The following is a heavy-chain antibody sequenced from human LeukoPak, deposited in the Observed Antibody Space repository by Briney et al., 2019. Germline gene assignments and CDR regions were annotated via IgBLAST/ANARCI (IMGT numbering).Heavy chain of an antibody. Sequence: PGGSLRLXCAASGFTFSTNDMSWVRQAPGKGLEWVSILSVIGGSTNYADSVKGRFTSSSDNSKNTLYLKMNSLRAEDTAVYYCARPRVIDSGGNNAFDIWGQGTMVTVSS. CDR1: GFTFSTND. CDR3: ARPRVIDSGGNNAFDI. CDR2: LSVIGGST. J-gene: IGHJ3*02. D-gene: IGHD4-23*01. V-gene: IGHV3-23*01.